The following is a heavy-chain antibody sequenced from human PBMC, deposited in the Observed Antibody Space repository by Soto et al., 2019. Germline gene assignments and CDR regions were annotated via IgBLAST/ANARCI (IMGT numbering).Heavy chain of an antibody. CDR2: INPDNGNT. CDR3: ARGIATGQLDP. Sequence: ASVKVSFKASGYTFTRYTMNWVRQAPGQRLEWMGWINPDNGNTKSSQKFQDRVIITRDTSASTAYMDLSSLRSEDTAVYYCARGIATGQLDPWGQGTLVTVSS. CDR1: GYTFTRYT. J-gene: IGHJ5*02. D-gene: IGHD2-15*01. V-gene: IGHV1-3*01.